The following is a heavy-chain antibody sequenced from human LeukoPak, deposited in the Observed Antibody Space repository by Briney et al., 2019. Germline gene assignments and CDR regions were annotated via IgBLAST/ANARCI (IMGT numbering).Heavy chain of an antibody. CDR3: ARRDSSGHYDRFDP. J-gene: IGHJ5*02. CDR1: GGSISSYY. V-gene: IGHV4-59*08. D-gene: IGHD3-22*01. CDR2: IYYRGST. Sequence: SETLSLTCTVSGGSISSYYWSWIRQPPGKGLEWIGYIYYRGSTNYNPSLKSRVTMSVDTSKNQFSLKLSSVTAADTAVYHCARRDSSGHYDRFDPWGQGTLVTVSS.